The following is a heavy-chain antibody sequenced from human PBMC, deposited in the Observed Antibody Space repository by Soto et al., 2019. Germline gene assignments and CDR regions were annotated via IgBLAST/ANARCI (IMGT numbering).Heavy chain of an antibody. CDR2: INHSGST. CDR3: ARGLYYDYVWGSYRHANWFDP. V-gene: IGHV4-34*01. Sequence: SETLSLTCAVYGGSFSGYYWSWIRQPPGKGLEWIGEINHSGSTNYNPSLKSRVTISVDTSKNQSSLKLSSVTAADTAVYYCARGLYYDYVWGSYRHANWFDPWGQGPLATVSS. D-gene: IGHD3-16*02. J-gene: IGHJ5*02. CDR1: GGSFSGYY.